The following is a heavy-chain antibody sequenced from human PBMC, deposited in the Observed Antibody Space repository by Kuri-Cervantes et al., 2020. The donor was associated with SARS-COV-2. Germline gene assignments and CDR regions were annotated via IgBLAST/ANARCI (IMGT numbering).Heavy chain of an antibody. J-gene: IGHJ4*02. CDR1: GGSISSSY. CDR3: TTVTPTSVFDF. CDR2: IYYSGSV. Sequence: SETLSLTCTVSGGSISSSYWSWIRQPPGKGLEWIGYIYYSGSVSYNPSLMSRVTISVDTSKNQFSLRLTSVTAADTAVYYCTTVTPTSVFDFWGQGTLVTDSS. V-gene: IGHV4-59*01. D-gene: IGHD4-17*01.